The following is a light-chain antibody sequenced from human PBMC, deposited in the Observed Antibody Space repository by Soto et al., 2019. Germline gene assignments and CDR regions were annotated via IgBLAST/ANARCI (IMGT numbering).Light chain of an antibody. V-gene: IGKV1-9*01. CDR1: QGISSF. CDR3: QQYNSYSPLT. CDR2: AAS. Sequence: DIQLTQSPSFLSASVGDRVTITCRASQGISSFLAWYQQKPGKAPKVLIYAASTLQSGVPSRFSGSGSGTEFTLTISSLQPEDLATYYCQQYNSYSPLTFGGGTKVEIK. J-gene: IGKJ4*01.